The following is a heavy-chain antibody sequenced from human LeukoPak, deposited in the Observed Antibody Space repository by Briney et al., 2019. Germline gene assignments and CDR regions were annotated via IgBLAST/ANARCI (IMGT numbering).Heavy chain of an antibody. J-gene: IGHJ4*02. CDR2: ICYSGST. Sequence: SETLSLTCTVSGGSISSSSYCWGWIRQPPGKGLEWIGSICYSGSTYYNPSLKGRVTISVDTSKNQFSLKLSSVSAADTAVYYCARHVDSSGWYRSYFDYWGQGTLVTVSS. D-gene: IGHD3-22*01. CDR1: GGSISSSSYC. V-gene: IGHV4-39*01. CDR3: ARHVDSSGWYRSYFDY.